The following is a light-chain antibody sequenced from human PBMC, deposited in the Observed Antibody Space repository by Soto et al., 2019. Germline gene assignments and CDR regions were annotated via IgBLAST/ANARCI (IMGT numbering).Light chain of an antibody. CDR3: QQYNSYSGT. V-gene: IGKV1-5*01. CDR1: QGISSW. CDR2: DAS. J-gene: IGKJ1*01. Sequence: DIQLILSNYTLSASVGDRVTITCRASQGISSWLAWYQQKPGKAPRLLIYDASSLESGVPSRFSGSGSGTEFTLTISSLQPDDFATYYCQQYNSYSGTFGQGSKVDI.